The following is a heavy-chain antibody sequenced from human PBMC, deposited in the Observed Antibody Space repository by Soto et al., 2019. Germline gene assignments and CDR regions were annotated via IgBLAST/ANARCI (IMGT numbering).Heavy chain of an antibody. Sequence: GASVKVSCKVSGYTPTELSMHWVRQAPGKGLEWMGGFDPEDGETIYAQKFQGRVTMTEDTSTDTAYMELSSLRSEDTAVYYCATGIQRNTIFGVVISWFDPWGQGTLVTVSS. CDR1: GYTPTELS. J-gene: IGHJ5*02. CDR3: ATGIQRNTIFGVVISWFDP. CDR2: FDPEDGET. D-gene: IGHD3-3*01. V-gene: IGHV1-24*01.